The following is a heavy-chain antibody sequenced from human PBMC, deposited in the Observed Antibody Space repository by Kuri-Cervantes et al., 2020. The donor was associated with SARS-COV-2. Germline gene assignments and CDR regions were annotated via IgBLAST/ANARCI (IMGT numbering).Heavy chain of an antibody. Sequence: SVKVSCKASGGTFSSYAISWVRQAPGQGLEWMGRIIPILGTANYAQKFQGRVTITTDESTGTAYMELSSLRSEDTAVYYCASTIFGVDNWFDPWGQGTLVTVSS. CDR2: IIPILGTA. V-gene: IGHV1-69*11. CDR3: ASTIFGVDNWFDP. D-gene: IGHD3-3*01. CDR1: GGTFSSYA. J-gene: IGHJ5*02.